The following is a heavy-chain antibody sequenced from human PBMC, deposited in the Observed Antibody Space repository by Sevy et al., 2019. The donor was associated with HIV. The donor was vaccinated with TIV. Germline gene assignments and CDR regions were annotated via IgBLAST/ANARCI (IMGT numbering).Heavy chain of an antibody. CDR1: GDPINTYY. D-gene: IGHD2-2*01. V-gene: IGHV4-59*08. J-gene: IGHJ4*02. Sequence: SETLSLTCTVSGDPINTYYWSWIRQPPGKGLEWIGYVSHSGNTNYNPSLKSRVSMSLDTSRNQFSLKVKSVTAADTAVYYCARLRWDLVVVPGATPGCYFDYWGQGTLVTVSS. CDR2: VSHSGNT. CDR3: ARLRWDLVVVPGATPGCYFDY.